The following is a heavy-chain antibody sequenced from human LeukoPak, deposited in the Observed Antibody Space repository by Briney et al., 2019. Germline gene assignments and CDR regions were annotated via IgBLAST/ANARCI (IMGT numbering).Heavy chain of an antibody. Sequence: PGGSLRLSCAVSGFTFSDYYMSWIRQAPGRGLEWGSYISSGGSTISHADSVKGRFTISRDNAENSLYLQMNSLRAEDTAVYYCARGAAAGRCFDYWGQGTLVTVPS. CDR1: GFTFSDYY. V-gene: IGHV3-11*01. CDR3: ARGAAAGRCFDY. CDR2: ISSGGSTI. D-gene: IGHD6-13*01. J-gene: IGHJ4*02.